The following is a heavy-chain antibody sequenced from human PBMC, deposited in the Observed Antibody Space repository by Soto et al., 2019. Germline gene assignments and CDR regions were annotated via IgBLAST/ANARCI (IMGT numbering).Heavy chain of an antibody. J-gene: IGHJ2*01. CDR3: ARAPSPGGGKSFPWYFDL. V-gene: IGHV1-69*13. D-gene: IGHD2-15*01. Sequence: SVKVSCKASGGTFSSYAISWVRQAPGQGLEWMGGIIPIFGTANYAQKFQGRVTITADESTSTAYMELSSLRSEDTAVYYCARAPSPGGGKSFPWYFDLWGRGTLVTVSS. CDR1: GGTFSSYA. CDR2: IIPIFGTA.